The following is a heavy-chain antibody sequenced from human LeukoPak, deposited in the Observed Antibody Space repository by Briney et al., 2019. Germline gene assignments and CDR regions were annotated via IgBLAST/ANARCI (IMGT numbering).Heavy chain of an antibody. CDR3: EKWHSRSMDIYYDS. CDR1: GFSMRWYW. D-gene: IGHD6-6*01. CDR2: IKQDGSET. Sequence: GGSLRLSCAASGFSMRWYWMSWVRQAPGKGLEWVANIKQDGSETYYVDSVKGRFTISRDNAKNSLYLQMNSLRAEDTALYYCEKWHSRSMDIYYDSWGQGKLVTVSS. V-gene: IGHV3-7*01. J-gene: IGHJ4*02.